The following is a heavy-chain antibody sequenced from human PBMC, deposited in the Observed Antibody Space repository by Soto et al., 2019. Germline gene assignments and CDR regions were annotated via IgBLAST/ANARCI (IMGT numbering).Heavy chain of an antibody. CDR2: IKSKSDGGTT. CDR1: GFTFSNAW. V-gene: IGHV3-15*01. J-gene: IGHJ4*02. CDR3: ATDRYCSGGSCYSVDY. Sequence: GGSLRLSCAASGFTFSNAWMSWVRQAPGKGLEWVGRIKSKSDGGTTDYAAPVKGRFIISRDDSKNTLYLQMNSLKTEDTAVYYCATDRYCSGGSCYSVDYWGQGTLVTVSS. D-gene: IGHD2-15*01.